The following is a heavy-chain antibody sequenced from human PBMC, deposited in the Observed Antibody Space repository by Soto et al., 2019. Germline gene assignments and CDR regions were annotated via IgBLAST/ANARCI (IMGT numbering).Heavy chain of an antibody. CDR1: GGSIRSYY. J-gene: IGHJ6*02. V-gene: IGHV4-59*01. CDR2: FYHSGNS. CDR3: ARISSVDPYGYVNGGLDV. D-gene: IGHD5-18*01. Sequence: SETLSLTCSVSGGSIRSYYWSWIRQSPEKGLEWIGYFYHSGNSNYNPSLKSRVTISVDTSKNQLSLSLRSVTAAGTAVYFCARISSVDPYGYVNGGLDVWGQGTTVTVSS.